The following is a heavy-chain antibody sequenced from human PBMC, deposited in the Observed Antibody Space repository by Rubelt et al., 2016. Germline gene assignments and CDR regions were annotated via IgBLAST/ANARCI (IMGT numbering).Heavy chain of an antibody. J-gene: IGHJ4*02. Sequence: QVQLVQSGAEVKKPGASVKVSCKASGYTFTSYDINWVRQATGQGLEWMGGIIPIFGTANYAQKFQGRVTITADKSTSTAYMELSSLRSEDTAVYYCAATVTTSGRNYVDYWGQGTLVTVSS. V-gene: IGHV1-69*06. CDR2: IIPIFGTA. CDR1: GYTFTSYD. CDR3: AATVTTSGRNYVDY. D-gene: IGHD4-17*01.